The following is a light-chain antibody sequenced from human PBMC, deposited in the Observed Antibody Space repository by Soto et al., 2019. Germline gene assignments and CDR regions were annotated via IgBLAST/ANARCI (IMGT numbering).Light chain of an antibody. CDR1: NSDVGGYDY. CDR3: SSYGSSITLL. J-gene: IGLJ2*01. CDR2: EVS. Sequence: QSVLTQPASVSGSPGQSITISCTGTNSDVGGYDYVSWYQHHPGKAPKLIIYEVSNRPSGVSTRFSASKSGNTASLTISGLQAEDEADYYCSSYGSSITLLFCGGTKLTVL. V-gene: IGLV2-14*01.